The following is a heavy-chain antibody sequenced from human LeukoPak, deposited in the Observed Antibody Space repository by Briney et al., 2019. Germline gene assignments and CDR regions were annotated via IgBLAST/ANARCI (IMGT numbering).Heavy chain of an antibody. Sequence: SETLCLTCTVSGGSISSADYYCSWVRQPPGGGLEWIGYIFYSGSTYYNPSLRSRISISLDTSKNQFSLRLSSVTAADTAVFYCARYGGDFDYWGQEPWSPSPQ. V-gene: IGHV4-30-4*01. CDR3: ARYGGDFDY. J-gene: IGHJ5*01. CDR1: GGSISSADYY. D-gene: IGHD3-10*01. CDR2: IFYSGST.